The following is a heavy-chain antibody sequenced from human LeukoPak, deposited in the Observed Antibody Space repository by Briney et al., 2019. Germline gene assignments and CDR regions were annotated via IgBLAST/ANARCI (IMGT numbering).Heavy chain of an antibody. CDR1: GGSISSSSYY. CDR2: IYYSGST. Sequence: SSETLSLTCTVSGGSISSSSYYWGWIRQPPGKGLEWIGSIYYSGSTYYNPSLKSRVTIPVDTSKNQFSLKLSSVTAADTAVYYCATMVRGVITNIDYWGQGTLVTVSP. CDR3: ATMVRGVITNIDY. D-gene: IGHD3-10*01. V-gene: IGHV4-39*01. J-gene: IGHJ4*02.